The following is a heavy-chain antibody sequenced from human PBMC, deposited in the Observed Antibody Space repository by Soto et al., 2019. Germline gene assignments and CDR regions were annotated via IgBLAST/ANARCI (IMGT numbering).Heavy chain of an antibody. CDR2: INPSSSHI. V-gene: IGHV3-21*01. CDR3: ARGYCGGGGCYLRRDAIDV. Sequence: EVQLVESGGGLVMPGGSLRLYCAASGFTFSTYHMNWVRQAPGKGLEWVSSINPSSSHIYYADSVRGRFTISRDNSKNSMDLQMTSLRTEDAAVYYCARGYCGGGGCYLRRDAIDVWGQGTMVTVSS. J-gene: IGHJ3*01. CDR1: GFTFSTYH. D-gene: IGHD2-15*01.